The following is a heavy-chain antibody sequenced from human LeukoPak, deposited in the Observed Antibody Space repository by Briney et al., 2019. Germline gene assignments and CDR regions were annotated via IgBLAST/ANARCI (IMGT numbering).Heavy chain of an antibody. Sequence: GASVKVSCKASGYTFTSYGISWVRQAPGQGLEWMGWISAYNGNTNYAQKFQGRVTITADKSTSTAYMELSSLRSEDTAVYYCARDTSNPWGWNFDYWGQGTLVTVSS. CDR3: ARDTSNPWGWNFDY. CDR1: GYTFTSYG. CDR2: ISAYNGNT. V-gene: IGHV1-18*01. J-gene: IGHJ4*02. D-gene: IGHD7-27*01.